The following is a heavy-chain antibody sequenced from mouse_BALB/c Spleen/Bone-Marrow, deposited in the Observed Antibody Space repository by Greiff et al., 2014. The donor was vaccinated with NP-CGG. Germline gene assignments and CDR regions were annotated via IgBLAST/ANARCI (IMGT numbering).Heavy chain of an antibody. J-gene: IGHJ2*01. CDR2: ISYDGSN. CDR1: GYSITSGYY. V-gene: IGHV3-6*02. CDR3: ARDNYVDY. Sequence: EVKLVESGPGLVKPSQSLSLTCSVTGYSITSGYYWNWIRQFPGNKLEWMGYISYDGSNNYNPSLKNRISITRDTSKNQFFLKLNSVTTEDTATYYCARDNYVDYWGQGTTLTVSS.